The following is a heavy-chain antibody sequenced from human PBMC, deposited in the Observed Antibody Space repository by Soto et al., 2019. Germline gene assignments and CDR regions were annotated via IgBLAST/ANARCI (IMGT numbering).Heavy chain of an antibody. CDR3: ASSGGGEDY. D-gene: IGHD3-16*01. Sequence: QVQLQESGPGLVKPSGTLSLTCAVSGDSISTNHWWTWVRQPPGKGLEGIGEVYHSGSTNYSPSLKSQVLISLNLSNNLFSLTLPSVTAADTAVYYCASSGGGEDYWGQGTLVTVSS. CDR1: GDSISTNHW. CDR2: VYHSGST. J-gene: IGHJ4*02. V-gene: IGHV4-4*02.